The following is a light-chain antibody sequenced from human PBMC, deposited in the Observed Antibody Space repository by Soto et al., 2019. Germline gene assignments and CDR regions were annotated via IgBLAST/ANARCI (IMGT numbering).Light chain of an antibody. Sequence: IQLTQSPSFLSGSVGDRVTITCRASQGISNYLAWYQQKPGKAPKLLIYAASTLQSGVPSRFSGSGSGTEFTLTISSLQPEDFATYYCQQLNSYLSYTFGQGTKLEIK. J-gene: IGKJ2*01. CDR3: QQLNSYLSYT. CDR1: QGISNY. CDR2: AAS. V-gene: IGKV1-9*01.